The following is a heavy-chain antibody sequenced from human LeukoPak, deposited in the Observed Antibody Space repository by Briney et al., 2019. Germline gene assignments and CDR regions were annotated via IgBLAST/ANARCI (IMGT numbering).Heavy chain of an antibody. CDR3: ARRWDYSDYYDAFDI. D-gene: IGHD4-11*01. V-gene: IGHV5-51*01. Sequence: GESLKISCKGSGYSFTSYWIGWVRQMPGKGLEWMGIIYPGDSDTRYSPSFQGQVTISADKSISTAYLQWSSLKASDTAMYYCARRWDYSDYYDAFDIWGQGTMVTVSS. CDR1: GYSFTSYW. J-gene: IGHJ3*02. CDR2: IYPGDSDT.